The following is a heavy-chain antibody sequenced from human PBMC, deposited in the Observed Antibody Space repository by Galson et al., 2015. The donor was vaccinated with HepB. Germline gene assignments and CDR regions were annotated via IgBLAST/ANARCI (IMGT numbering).Heavy chain of an antibody. Sequence: SLRLSCAASGFTFSSYAVSWVRQAPGKGLEWVSAISGSGGSTYYADSVKGRLTISRDNSKNTLYLQMNSLRAEDTAVYYCAKDLQQRTLRFLEWLSLLTNWFDPWGQGTLVTVSS. J-gene: IGHJ5*02. CDR1: GFTFSSYA. CDR2: ISGSGGST. V-gene: IGHV3-23*01. CDR3: AKDLQQRTLRFLEWLSLLTNWFDP. D-gene: IGHD3-3*01.